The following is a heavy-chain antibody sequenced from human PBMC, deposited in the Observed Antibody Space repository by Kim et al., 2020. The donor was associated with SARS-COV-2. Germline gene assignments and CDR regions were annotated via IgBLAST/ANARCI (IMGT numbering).Heavy chain of an antibody. CDR3: ARGPSISGWYLRDY. J-gene: IGHJ4*02. D-gene: IGHD6-19*01. CDR1: GGSFSGYY. CDR2: INHSGST. V-gene: IGHV4-34*01. Sequence: SETLSLTCAVYGGSFSGYYWSWIRQPPGKGLEWIGEINHSGSTNYNPSLKSRVTISVDTSKNQFSLKLSSVTAADTAVYYCARGPSISGWYLRDYWGQGT.